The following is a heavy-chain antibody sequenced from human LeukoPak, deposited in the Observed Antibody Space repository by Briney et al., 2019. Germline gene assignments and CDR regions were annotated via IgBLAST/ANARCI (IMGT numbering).Heavy chain of an antibody. CDR3: ARSSSSWSMAWFDP. CDR1: GFTFSASA. J-gene: IGHJ5*02. V-gene: IGHV3-30*03. D-gene: IGHD6-13*01. CDR2: ISYDGSNK. Sequence: GGSLRLSCAASGFTFSASAMNWVRQAPGKGLEWVAVISYDGSNKYYADSVKGRFTISRDNSKNTLYLQMSSLRAEDTAVYYCARSSSSWSMAWFDPWGQGTLVTVSS.